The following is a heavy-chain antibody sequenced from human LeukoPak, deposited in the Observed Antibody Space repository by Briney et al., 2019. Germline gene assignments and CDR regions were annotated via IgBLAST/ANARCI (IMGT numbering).Heavy chain of an antibody. CDR2: IYYSGST. CDR3: ARDPVRRPQWLRSLAEVGSFDP. CDR1: GGSISSSSYY. J-gene: IGHJ5*02. V-gene: IGHV4-39*07. D-gene: IGHD6-19*01. Sequence: PSETLSLTCTVSGGSISSSSYYWGWIRQPPGKGLEWIGSIYYSGSTYYNPSLKSRVTISVDTSKNQFSLKLSSVTAADTAVYYCARDPVRRPQWLRSLAEVGSFDPWGQGTLVTVSS.